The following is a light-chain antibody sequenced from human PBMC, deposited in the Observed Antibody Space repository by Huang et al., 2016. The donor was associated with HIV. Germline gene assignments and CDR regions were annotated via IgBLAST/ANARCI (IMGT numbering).Light chain of an antibody. V-gene: IGKV1-9*01. CDR2: ATS. CDR1: QDINNN. J-gene: IGKJ3*01. CDR3: QQFSDFF. Sequence: IQLTQFPSSLSASVGDRVSITCRASQDINNNLAWYQQKPGKAPKLLSYATSTLQNGVPSRFSGRGSGTVFILTINNLQPEDFATYYCQQFSDFFFGPGTRVDVK.